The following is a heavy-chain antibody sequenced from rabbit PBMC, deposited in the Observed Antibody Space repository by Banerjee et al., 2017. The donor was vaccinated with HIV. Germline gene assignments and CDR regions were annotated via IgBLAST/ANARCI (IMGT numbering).Heavy chain of an antibody. Sequence: QSLEESGGDLVKPGASLTLTCTVSGFSFNNYDHMCWVRQAPGKGLEWIACIDTGGGDTWYASWVNGRFTISKTSSTTVTLQMTSLTAADTATYFCARDGYDDYGNYDLWGPGTLVTVS. V-gene: IGHV1S40*01. CDR3: ARDGYDDYGNYDL. CDR1: GFSFNNYDH. CDR2: IDTGGGDT. D-gene: IGHD2-1*01. J-gene: IGHJ4*01.